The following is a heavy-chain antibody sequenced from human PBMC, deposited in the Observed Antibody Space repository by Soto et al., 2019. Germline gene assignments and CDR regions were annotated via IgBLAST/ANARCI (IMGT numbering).Heavy chain of an antibody. D-gene: IGHD6-13*01. J-gene: IGHJ5*02. CDR2: IYYSGST. V-gene: IGHV4-59*01. Sequence: SETLSLTCTVSGGSISSYYWNWIRQPPGKGLEWIGCIYYSGSTNYNPSLKSRVTISVDTSKNQFSLKLSSVTAADTAVYYCARGIAAAGTFWFDPWGQGTLVTVSS. CDR3: ARGIAAAGTFWFDP. CDR1: GGSISSYY.